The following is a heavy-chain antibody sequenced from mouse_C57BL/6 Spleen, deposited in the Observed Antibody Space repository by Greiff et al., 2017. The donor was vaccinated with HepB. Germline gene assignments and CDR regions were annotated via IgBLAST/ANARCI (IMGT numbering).Heavy chain of an antibody. J-gene: IGHJ1*03. D-gene: IGHD1-1*01. CDR3: ARGGTTVVGGYFDV. CDR2: IDPSDSYT. V-gene: IGHV1-69*01. CDR1: GYTFTSYW. Sequence: QVQLQQPGAELVMPGASVKLSCKASGYTFTSYWMHWVKQRPGQGLEWIGEIDPSDSYTTYNQKFKGKSTLTVDKSSSTAYMQLSSLTSEDSAVYYCARGGTTVVGGYFDVWGTGTTVTVSS.